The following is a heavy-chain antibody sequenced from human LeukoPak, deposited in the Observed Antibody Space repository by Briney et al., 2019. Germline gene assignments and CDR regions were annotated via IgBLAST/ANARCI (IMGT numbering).Heavy chain of an antibody. D-gene: IGHD3-22*01. Sequence: SVKVSCKASGYTFTGYYMHWVRQAPGQGLEWMGWINPNSGGTNYAQKFQGRVTMTRDTSISTAYMELSRLRSDDTAVYYCARDSSGFYYGYNWFDPWGQGTLVTVSS. J-gene: IGHJ5*02. CDR3: ARDSSGFYYGYNWFDP. CDR1: GYTFTGYY. CDR2: INPNSGGT. V-gene: IGHV1-2*02.